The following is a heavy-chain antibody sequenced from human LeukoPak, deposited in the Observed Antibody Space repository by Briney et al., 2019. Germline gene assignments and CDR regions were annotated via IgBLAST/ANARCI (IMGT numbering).Heavy chain of an antibody. V-gene: IGHV3-7*01. CDR3: ARGYGGNSDY. Sequence: GGSLRLSCAASGFTFSSYSMSWVRQAPGKGLEWVANIKQDGSEKYYVDSVKGRFTISRDNAKNSLYLQMNSLRAEDTAVYYCARGYGGNSDYWGQGTLVTVSS. CDR2: IKQDGSEK. J-gene: IGHJ4*02. D-gene: IGHD4-23*01. CDR1: GFTFSSYS.